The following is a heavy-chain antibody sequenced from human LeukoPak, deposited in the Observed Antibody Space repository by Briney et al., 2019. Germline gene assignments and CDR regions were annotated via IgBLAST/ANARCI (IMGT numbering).Heavy chain of an antibody. CDR3: ARLDY. CDR2: NYYSGST. Sequence: SETLSLTCTVSGGSISSSSYYWGWIRQPPGKGLELIGSNYYSGSTYYNPSIKSRVTISVDTSKNQFSLKLSSVTAADTAVYYCARLDYWGQGTLVTVSS. J-gene: IGHJ4*02. CDR1: GGSISSSSYY. V-gene: IGHV4-39*01.